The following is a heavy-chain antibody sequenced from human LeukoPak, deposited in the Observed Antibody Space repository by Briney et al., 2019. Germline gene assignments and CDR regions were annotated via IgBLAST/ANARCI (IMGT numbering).Heavy chain of an antibody. D-gene: IGHD5-24*01. J-gene: IGHJ5*02. CDR1: GGTFSSYA. V-gene: IGHV1-69*06. Sequence: SVKVSCKASGGTFSSYAINWVRQAPGHGLEWMGGIIPMLGTANYAQKFQGRVTITADKSTSTAYMELSSLRSEDTAVYYCARGGHLQARWFDPWGQGTLVTVSS. CDR3: ARGGHLQARWFDP. CDR2: IIPMLGTA.